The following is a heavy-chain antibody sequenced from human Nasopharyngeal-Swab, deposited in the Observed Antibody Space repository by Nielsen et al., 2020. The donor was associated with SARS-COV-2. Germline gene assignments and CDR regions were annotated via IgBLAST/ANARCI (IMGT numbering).Heavy chain of an antibody. Sequence: WVRQAPGQGLEWMGIINPSGGSTSYAQKFQGRVTMTRDTSTSTVYMELSSLRSEDTAVYYCARIIVATNYYYYYGMDVWGQGTTVTVSS. CDR2: INPSGGST. J-gene: IGHJ6*02. V-gene: IGHV1-46*01. D-gene: IGHD5-12*01. CDR3: ARIIVATNYYYYYGMDV.